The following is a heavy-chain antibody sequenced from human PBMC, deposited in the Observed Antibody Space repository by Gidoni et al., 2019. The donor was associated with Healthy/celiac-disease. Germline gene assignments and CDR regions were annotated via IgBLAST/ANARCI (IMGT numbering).Heavy chain of an antibody. Sequence: DVQLLESGRGLVQPGGSLTLSCAAPAFTFSSYAMSWVRPAPGKGLEWVSAISGSGGSTYSADSVKGRFTISRDNSKNTLYLQMNSLRDEDTAVYYCAEYDIRIYGMDVWGQGTTVTVSS. J-gene: IGHJ6*02. CDR3: AEYDIRIYGMDV. CDR2: ISGSGGST. V-gene: IGHV3-23*01. CDR1: AFTFSSYA. D-gene: IGHD3-9*01.